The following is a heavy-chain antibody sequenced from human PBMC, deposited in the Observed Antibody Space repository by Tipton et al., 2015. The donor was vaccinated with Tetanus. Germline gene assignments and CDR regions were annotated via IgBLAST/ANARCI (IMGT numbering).Heavy chain of an antibody. Sequence: TLSLTCTVSGGSISSFYWSWIRQPPGKGQEWIGYIYYSGSAKYSPSLKSRVTISEDTSKNQFSLKLSSVTAADTAVYYCARSGGRSYAFDIWGQGTMVTVSS. V-gene: IGHV4-59*01. CDR3: ARSGGRSYAFDI. J-gene: IGHJ3*02. CDR2: IYYSGSA. CDR1: GGSISSFY. D-gene: IGHD3-16*01.